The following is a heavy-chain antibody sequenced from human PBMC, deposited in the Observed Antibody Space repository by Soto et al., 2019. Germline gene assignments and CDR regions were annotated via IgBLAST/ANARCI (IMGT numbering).Heavy chain of an antibody. CDR3: AHSWGIAAAVTLDY. J-gene: IGHJ4*02. D-gene: IGHD6-13*01. V-gene: IGHV2-5*01. CDR2: IYWNDDK. Sequence: QITLKESGPTLVNPTQTLTLTCTFSGFSLSTSGVGVGWIRQPPGKALEWLALIYWNDDKRYSPSLKSRLTITKHTSKNQVVLTMTNMDPVDTATYYCAHSWGIAAAVTLDYWGQGTLVTVSS. CDR1: GFSLSTSGVG.